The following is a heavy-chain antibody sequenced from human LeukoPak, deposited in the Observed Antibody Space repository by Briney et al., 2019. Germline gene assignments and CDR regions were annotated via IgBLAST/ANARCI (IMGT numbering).Heavy chain of an antibody. CDR3: ARGYSSGWYYFDY. Sequence: GGSLRLSCAASGFTFSSYAITWVRQAPGKGLEWVSAVSSNGAKTYYADSVKGRFTISRDNYKNMVFLQMNSLRAEDTAVYYCARGYSSGWYYFDYWGQGTLVTVSS. J-gene: IGHJ4*02. CDR2: VSSNGAKT. D-gene: IGHD6-19*01. CDR1: GFTFSSYA. V-gene: IGHV3-23*01.